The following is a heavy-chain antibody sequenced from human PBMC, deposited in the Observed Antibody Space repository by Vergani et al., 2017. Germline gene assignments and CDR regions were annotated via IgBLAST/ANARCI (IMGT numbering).Heavy chain of an antibody. D-gene: IGHD3-22*01. CDR1: GGSISSGGYY. CDR2: IYYSGST. CDR3: ARGFVDYYDSSGYIFDY. V-gene: IGHV4-31*03. J-gene: IGHJ4*02. Sequence: QVQLQESGPGLVKPSQTLSLTCTVSGGSISSGGYYWSWIRQHPGKGLEWIGYIYYSGSTYYNPSLKSRVTISVDTSKNLFSLKLSSVTAADTAGYYCARGFVDYYDSSGYIFDYWGQGTLVTVSS.